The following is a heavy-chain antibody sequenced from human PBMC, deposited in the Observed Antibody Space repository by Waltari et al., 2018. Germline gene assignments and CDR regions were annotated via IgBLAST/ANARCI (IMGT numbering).Heavy chain of an antibody. CDR2: IIPILGRA. CDR3: ARDNGIGD. V-gene: IGHV1-69*04. CDR1: GGTFSSYA. J-gene: IGHJ4*02. Sequence: QVQLVQSGAEVQTPGSSVKVSCKATGGTFSSYAISWVRQAPGQGLEWMGRIIPILGRANYAQKFQGRVTITADKSTSTAYMELSSLRSEDTAVYYCARDNGIGDWGQGTLVTVSS. D-gene: IGHD3-16*01.